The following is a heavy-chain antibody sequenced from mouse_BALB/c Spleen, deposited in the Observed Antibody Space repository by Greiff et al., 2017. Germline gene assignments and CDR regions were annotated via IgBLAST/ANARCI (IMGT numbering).Heavy chain of an antibody. CDR2: IDPANGNT. CDR1: GFNIKDTY. V-gene: IGHV14-3*02. Sequence: VQLQQSGAELVKPGASVKLSCTASGFNIKDTYMHWVKQRPEQGLEWIGRIDPANGNTKYDPKFQGKATITADTSSNTAYLQLSSLTSEDTAVYYCAMRGNYLYAMDYWGQGTSVTVSS. J-gene: IGHJ4*01. D-gene: IGHD2-1*01. CDR3: AMRGNYLYAMDY.